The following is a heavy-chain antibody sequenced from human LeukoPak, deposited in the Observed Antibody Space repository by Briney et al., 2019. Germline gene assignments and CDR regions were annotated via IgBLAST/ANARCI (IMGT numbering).Heavy chain of an antibody. Sequence: GGSLGLSCAASGFNISNNYMTWVRQAPGKGLEWVSLIYSSGSTYYADSVKGRFTISRDNSKNTLYLQVNSLRAEDTAVYYCARRGDGGRSFDYWGQGTLVTVSS. J-gene: IGHJ4*02. CDR3: ARRGDGGRSFDY. CDR1: GFNISNNY. V-gene: IGHV3-53*01. CDR2: IYSSGST. D-gene: IGHD4-23*01.